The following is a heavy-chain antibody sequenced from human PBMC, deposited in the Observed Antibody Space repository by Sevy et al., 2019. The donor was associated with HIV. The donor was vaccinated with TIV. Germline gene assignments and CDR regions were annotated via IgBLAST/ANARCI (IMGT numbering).Heavy chain of an antibody. D-gene: IGHD6-19*01. CDR2: IRSSSSYI. V-gene: IGHV3-21*01. J-gene: IGHJ4*02. CDR3: AREEYSSVHYPDY. CDR1: GFTFSSYS. Sequence: GGSLRLSCAASGFTFSSYSMNWVRQAPGKGLEWVSSIRSSSSYIYYADSVKGRFTISRDNAKNSLYLQMNSLRAEDTAVYYCAREEYSSVHYPDYWGQGTLVTVSS.